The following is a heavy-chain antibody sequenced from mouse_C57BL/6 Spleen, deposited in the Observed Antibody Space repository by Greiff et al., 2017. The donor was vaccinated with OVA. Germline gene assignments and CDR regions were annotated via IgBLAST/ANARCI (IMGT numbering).Heavy chain of an antibody. CDR1: GYTFTSYW. Sequence: VQLQQSGTVLARPGASVKMSCKTSGYTFTSYWMHWVKQRPGQGLEWIGAIYPGNSDTSYNQKFKGKAKLTAVTSASTAYMELSSLTNEDSAVYYCTKPPLYYDYDEAWFAYWGQGTLVTVSA. D-gene: IGHD2-4*01. CDR3: TKPPLYYDYDEAWFAY. V-gene: IGHV1-5*01. CDR2: IYPGNSDT. J-gene: IGHJ3*01.